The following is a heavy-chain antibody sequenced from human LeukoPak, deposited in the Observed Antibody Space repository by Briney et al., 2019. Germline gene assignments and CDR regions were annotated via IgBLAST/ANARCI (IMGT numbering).Heavy chain of an antibody. D-gene: IGHD2-8*01. CDR2: IYTSGST. V-gene: IGHV4-4*07. J-gene: IGHJ6*03. CDR3: ARDKKGTNYYYYMDV. CDR1: GGSISSYY. Sequence: PSETLSLTCTVSGGSISSYYWSWIRQPAGKGLEWIGRIYTSGSTNYNPSLKSRVTMSVDTSKNQSSLKLSSVTAADTAVYYCARDKKGTNYYYYMDVWGKGTTVTISS.